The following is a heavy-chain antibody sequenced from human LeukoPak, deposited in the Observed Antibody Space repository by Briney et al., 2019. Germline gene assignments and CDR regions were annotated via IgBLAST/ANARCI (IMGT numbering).Heavy chain of an antibody. CDR2: ITSSGGST. CDR3: TRGPGYDYVWGSYRADY. Sequence: PGGSLRLSCAASRFTFDDYAMHWVRQAPGRGLEYVSAITSSGGSTFYADSVKGRFTISRDNSKNTLYLQMGSLRADDMAVYYCTRGPGYDYVWGSYRADYWGQGTLVTGPS. D-gene: IGHD3-16*02. V-gene: IGHV3-64*02. J-gene: IGHJ4*02. CDR1: RFTFDDYA.